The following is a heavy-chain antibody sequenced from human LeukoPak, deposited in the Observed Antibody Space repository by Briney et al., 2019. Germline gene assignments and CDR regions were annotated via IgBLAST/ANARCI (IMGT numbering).Heavy chain of an antibody. V-gene: IGHV3-9*01. CDR3: AKDMGYSSSSFDY. J-gene: IGHJ4*02. D-gene: IGHD6-6*01. CDR2: ISWNSGSI. Sequence: QPGRSLRLSCAASGFTFDDYAMHWVRQAPGKGLEWVLGISWNSGSIGYADSVKGRFTISRDNAKNSLYLQMNSLRAEDTALYYCAKDMGYSSSSFDYWAREPWSPSPQ. CDR1: GFTFDDYA.